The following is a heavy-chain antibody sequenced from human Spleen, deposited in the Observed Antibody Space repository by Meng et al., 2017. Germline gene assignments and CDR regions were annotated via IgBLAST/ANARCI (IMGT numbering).Heavy chain of an antibody. V-gene: IGHV1-69*01. CDR1: GSTFPDYW. CDR3: ARDLEGSWFP. D-gene: IGHD6-13*01. Sequence: VQLVQSGGEVNKPGASVKVSGKASGSTFPDYWLHWVRRAPGHGLEWRGGIIPIFGTANYAQKFQGRVTITADESTSTAYMELSSLRSEDTAVYYCARDLEGSWFPWGQGTLVTVSS. J-gene: IGHJ5*02. CDR2: IIPIFGTA.